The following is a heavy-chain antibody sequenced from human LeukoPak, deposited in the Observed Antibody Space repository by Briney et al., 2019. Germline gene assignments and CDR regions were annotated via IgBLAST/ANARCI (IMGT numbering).Heavy chain of an antibody. CDR1: GFTFSRYG. CDR2: IYYSGST. Sequence: GSLRLSCAATGFTFSRYGMSWIRQPPGKGLEWIAWIYYSGSTNYNPSLKSRVTISVDTPKNQFSLKLTSVTAADTAVYYCARVDSSDAGNFDYWGQGTLVTVSS. J-gene: IGHJ4*02. D-gene: IGHD2-15*01. V-gene: IGHV4-59*08. CDR3: ARVDSSDAGNFDY.